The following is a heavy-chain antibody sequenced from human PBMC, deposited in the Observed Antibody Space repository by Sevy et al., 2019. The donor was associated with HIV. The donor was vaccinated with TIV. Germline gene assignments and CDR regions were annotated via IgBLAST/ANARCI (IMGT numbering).Heavy chain of an antibody. V-gene: IGHV1-24*01. Sequence: ASVKVSCKVSGYTLTDLSIHWVRQAPGKGLEWMGRFDPEDGETIYAQKFQGRLTMTEDTYRDTAYMELNSLRSEDTAVYYCATTRECYSDYSGYFDYWGQGTLVTVSS. CDR3: ATTRECYSDYSGYFDY. J-gene: IGHJ4*02. CDR1: GYTLTDLS. CDR2: FDPEDGET. D-gene: IGHD3-22*01.